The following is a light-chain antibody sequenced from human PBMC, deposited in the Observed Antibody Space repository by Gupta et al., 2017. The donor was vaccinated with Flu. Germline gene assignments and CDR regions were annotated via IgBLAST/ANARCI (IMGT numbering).Light chain of an antibody. CDR1: QSVSSY. CDR2: GAS. CDR3: QQYNNWPPYT. V-gene: IGKV3-15*01. J-gene: IGKJ2*01. Sequence: EIVMTQSPATLSVSPGERATLSCRASQSVSSYLAWYQQKPGQAPRLLIYGASTRATGIPARFSGSGSGTDFTLTISSRQSEDFAVYFCQQYNNWPPYTFGQGTKLEIK.